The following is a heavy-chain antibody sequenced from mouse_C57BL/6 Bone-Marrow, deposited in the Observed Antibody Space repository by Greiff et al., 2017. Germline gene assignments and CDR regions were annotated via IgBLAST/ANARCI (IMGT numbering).Heavy chain of an antibody. Sequence: EVQLQQSGPELVKPGASVKISCKASGYTFTDYYMNWVKQSHGKSLEWIGDINPNNGGTSYNQKFKGKATLTVDQSSSTAYMELRSLTSEDSAVYYCARGGGDGYILYYVDDWGQGTTLTVSS. CDR3: ARGGGDGYILYYVDD. CDR2: INPNNGGT. V-gene: IGHV1-26*01. CDR1: GYTFTDYY. J-gene: IGHJ2*01. D-gene: IGHD2-3*01.